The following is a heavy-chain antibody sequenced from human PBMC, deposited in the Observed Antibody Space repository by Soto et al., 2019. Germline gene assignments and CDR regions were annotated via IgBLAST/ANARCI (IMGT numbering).Heavy chain of an antibody. D-gene: IGHD5-18*01. CDR1: GGSISSGGYY. CDR3: ARSVKRGYSYGFVDY. V-gene: IGHV4-31*03. Sequence: PSETLSLTCTVFGGSISSGGYYCSWIRQHPGKGLERIGYIYYSGSTYYNPSLKSRVTISVDTSKNQFSLKLSSVTAADTAVYYCARSVKRGYSYGFVDYWGQGTLVTVSS. J-gene: IGHJ4*02. CDR2: IYYSGST.